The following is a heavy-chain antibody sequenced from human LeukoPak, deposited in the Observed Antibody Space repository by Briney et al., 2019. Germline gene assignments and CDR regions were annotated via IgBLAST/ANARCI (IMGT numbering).Heavy chain of an antibody. J-gene: IGHJ4*02. CDR2: LSRHTTAI. CDR3: ARSGWYDDFDY. CDR1: GFTFNIYS. Sequence: PGGSLRLSCAASGFTFNIYSMNCVRQAPGEGLEWISYLSRHTTAIYYADSVKGRFTISSDNAKNSLYLQMNSLRAEDTAMYYCARSGWYDDFDYLGQGTLVTVSS. D-gene: IGHD6-19*01. V-gene: IGHV3-48*01.